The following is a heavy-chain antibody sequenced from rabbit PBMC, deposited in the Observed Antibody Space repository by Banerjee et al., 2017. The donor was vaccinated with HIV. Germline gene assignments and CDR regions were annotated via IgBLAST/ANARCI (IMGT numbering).Heavy chain of an antibody. D-gene: IGHD6-1*01. V-gene: IGHV1S40*01. CDR2: IYGGDGRT. J-gene: IGHJ4*01. CDR1: GFFFSSSYN. Sequence: QSLEESGGDLVKPGASLTLTCKASGFFFSSSYNMCWFRQAPGKGPEWIACIYGGDGRTDYASWAKGRFTVSKTSSTTVTLQMTSLTAADTATYFCARDDVGDSAYASNLWGQGTLVTVS. CDR3: ARDDVGDSAYASNL.